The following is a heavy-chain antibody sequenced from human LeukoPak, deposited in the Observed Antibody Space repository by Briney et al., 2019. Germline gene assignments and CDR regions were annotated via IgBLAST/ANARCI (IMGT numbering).Heavy chain of an antibody. Sequence: GGSLRLSCAASGFTFSSYAMRWVRQAPGKGLEWVAVISYDGSNKYYADSVKGRFTISRDNSKNTLYLQMNSLRAEDTAVYYCAKVHSGYDFDYWGQGTLVTVSS. V-gene: IGHV3-30*04. CDR2: ISYDGSNK. J-gene: IGHJ4*02. CDR1: GFTFSSYA. D-gene: IGHD5-12*01. CDR3: AKVHSGYDFDY.